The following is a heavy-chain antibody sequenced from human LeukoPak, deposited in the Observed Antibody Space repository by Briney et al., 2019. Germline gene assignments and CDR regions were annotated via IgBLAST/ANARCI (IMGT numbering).Heavy chain of an antibody. D-gene: IGHD3-22*01. Sequence: GGSLRLSCAASGFTFTSYAMTWVRQAPGKGLEWVSSLSGCGGNAHYADFVIGRYTMSRDNSKNTLFLQVNSLGAEDTALYYCAKLLKGYYDSSGYLDAFDIWGQGTIVSVS. CDR2: LSGCGGNA. CDR1: GFTFTSYA. V-gene: IGHV3-23*01. CDR3: AKLLKGYYDSSGYLDAFDI. J-gene: IGHJ3*02.